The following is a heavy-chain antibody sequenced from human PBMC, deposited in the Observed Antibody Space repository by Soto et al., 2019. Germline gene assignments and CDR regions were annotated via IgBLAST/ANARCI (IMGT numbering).Heavy chain of an antibody. D-gene: IGHD3-22*01. CDR3: AKEASNYDSSGYYWFDP. CDR1: GFTFSSYG. Sequence: ESVGGVVQPGRSLRLSCAASGFTFSSYGMHWVRQAPGKGLEWVAVISYDGSNKYYADSVKGRFTISRDNSKNTLYLQMNSLRAEDTAVYYCAKEASNYDSSGYYWFDPWGQGTLVTVSS. V-gene: IGHV3-30*18. CDR2: ISYDGSNK. J-gene: IGHJ5*02.